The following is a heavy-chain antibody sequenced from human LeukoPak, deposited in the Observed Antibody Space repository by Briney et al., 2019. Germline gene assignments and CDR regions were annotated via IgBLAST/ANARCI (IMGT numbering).Heavy chain of an antibody. D-gene: IGHD3-10*01. Sequence: GGSLRLSCAASGFTFSSYVMSWVRQAPGKGLEWVSGISGSGGSTYYADSVKGRFTISRDNSKNTLYLQMNSLRAEDTAVYYCAKDKYYGSGSYIDYWGQGTLVTVSS. J-gene: IGHJ4*02. CDR3: AKDKYYGSGSYIDY. V-gene: IGHV3-23*01. CDR1: GFTFSSYV. CDR2: ISGSGGST.